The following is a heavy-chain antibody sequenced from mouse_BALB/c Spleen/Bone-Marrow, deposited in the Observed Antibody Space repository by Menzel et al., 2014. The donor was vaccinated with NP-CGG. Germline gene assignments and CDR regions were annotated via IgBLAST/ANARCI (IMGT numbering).Heavy chain of an antibody. CDR2: INSNGGST. CDR1: GFTFSSYY. J-gene: IGHJ4*01. D-gene: IGHD2-12*01. V-gene: IGHV5-6-2*01. Sequence: EVKVIESGGGLVKLGGSLKLSCAASGFTFSSYYMSWVRQTPEKRLELVAAINSNGGSTYYPDTVKGRFTISRDNAKNTLYLQMSSLESEDTALYYCARLGNDDAMDYWGQGTSVTVSS. CDR3: ARLGNDDAMDY.